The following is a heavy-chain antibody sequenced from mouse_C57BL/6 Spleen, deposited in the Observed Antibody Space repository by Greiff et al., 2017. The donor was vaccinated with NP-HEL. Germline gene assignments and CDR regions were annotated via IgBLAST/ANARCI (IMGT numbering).Heavy chain of an antibody. Sequence: VQLQQSGAELVMPGASVKLSCKASGYTFTSYWMHWVKQRPGQGLEWIGEIDPSDSYTNYNQKFKGKSTLTVDKSSSTAYMQLSSLTAEDSAVYYCARSHITSYYFDYWGQGTTLTVSS. CDR3: ARSHITSYYFDY. D-gene: IGHD1-2*01. CDR1: GYTFTSYW. CDR2: IDPSDSYT. J-gene: IGHJ2*01. V-gene: IGHV1-69*01.